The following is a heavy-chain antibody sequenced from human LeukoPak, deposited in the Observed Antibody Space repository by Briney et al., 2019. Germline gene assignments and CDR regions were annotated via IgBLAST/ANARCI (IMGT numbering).Heavy chain of an antibody. CDR1: GFTVRSTY. D-gene: IGHD7-27*01. CDR3: AKDLHNWGFDY. CDR2: LHAGGST. J-gene: IGHJ4*02. V-gene: IGHV3-53*01. Sequence: GGSLRLSCAASGFTVRSTYMSWVRQAPGKGLECVSVLHAGGSTFYADSVRGRFTIPRDISKNTLYLQMNSLRVEDTALYYCAKDLHNWGFDYWGQGILVTVSS.